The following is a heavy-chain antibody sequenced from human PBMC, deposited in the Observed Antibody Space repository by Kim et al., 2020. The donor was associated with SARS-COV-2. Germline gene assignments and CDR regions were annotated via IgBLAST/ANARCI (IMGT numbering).Heavy chain of an antibody. J-gene: IGHJ6*02. CDR2: INPSGGST. Sequence: ASVKVSCKASGYTFTSYYMHWVRQAPGQGLEWMGIINPSGGSTSYAQKFQGRVTMTRDTSTSTVYMELSSLRSEDTAVYYCARPGWTCWQYYYYGMDVWGQGTTVTVSS. V-gene: IGHV1-46*01. CDR3: ARPGWTCWQYYYYGMDV. CDR1: GYTFTSYY. D-gene: IGHD2-8*01.